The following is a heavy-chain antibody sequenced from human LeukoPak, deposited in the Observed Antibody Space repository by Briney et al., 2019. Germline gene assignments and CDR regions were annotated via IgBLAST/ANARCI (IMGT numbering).Heavy chain of an antibody. J-gene: IGHJ4*02. CDR1: RFTFSSYA. D-gene: IGHD1-26*01. CDR2: INNDGSST. CDR3: AKGGSRHADY. V-gene: IGHV3-74*01. Sequence: GGSLRLSCAASRFTFSSYAMSWVRQAPGKGLVWVSRINNDGSSTSYADSVKGRFTISRDNAKNTLYLEMKSLRAEDTAVYYCAKGGSRHADYWGQGTLVTASS.